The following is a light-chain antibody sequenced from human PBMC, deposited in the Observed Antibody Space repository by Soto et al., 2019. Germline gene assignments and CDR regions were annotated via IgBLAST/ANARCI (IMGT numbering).Light chain of an antibody. CDR1: QSVRNY. J-gene: IGKJ2*01. V-gene: IGKV3-11*01. CDR3: QQRSNSPDP. CDR2: EAS. Sequence: EIVLTQSPATLSLSLGERATLSCRASQSVRNYLAWYQQRPGQTPRLLIYEASNRATGVPARFSGSGSGTDCTLTISSLEPEDFAVYYCQQRSNSPDPFGQGTKLEIK.